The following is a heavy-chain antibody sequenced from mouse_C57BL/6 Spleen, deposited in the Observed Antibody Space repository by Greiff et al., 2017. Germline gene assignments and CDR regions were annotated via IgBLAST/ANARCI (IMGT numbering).Heavy chain of an antibody. V-gene: IGHV1-82*01. D-gene: IGHD1-1*01. J-gene: IGHJ2*01. CDR3: ARWDCSGSSRYYFDY. CDR1: GYAFSSSW. Sequence: QVQLQQSGPELVKPGASVKISCKASGYAFSSSWMNWVKQRPGKGLEWIGRIYPGDGDTNYNGKFKGKATLTADKSSSTAYMQLSSLTSEDSAVYFCARWDCSGSSRYYFDYWGQGTTLTVSS. CDR2: IYPGDGDT.